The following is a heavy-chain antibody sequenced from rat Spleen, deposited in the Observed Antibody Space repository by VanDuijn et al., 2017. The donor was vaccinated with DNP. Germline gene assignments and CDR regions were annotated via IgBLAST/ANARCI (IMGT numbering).Heavy chain of an antibody. J-gene: IGHJ2*01. V-gene: IGHV3-3*01. Sequence: EVQLQESGPGLVKPSQSLSLTCSVTGYSITSSYRWNWIRKFPENKLEWMGYINTAGSTNYNPSLKSRISITRDTSKNQFFLQVNSVTTEDTANYYCTRTGYYYDGWGYFDYWGQGVMVTVSS. CDR3: TRTGYYYDGWGYFDY. CDR1: GYSITSSYR. CDR2: INTAGST. D-gene: IGHD1-12*03.